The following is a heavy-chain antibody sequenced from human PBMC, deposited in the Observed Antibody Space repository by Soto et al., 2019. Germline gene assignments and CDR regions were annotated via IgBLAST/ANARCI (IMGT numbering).Heavy chain of an antibody. CDR2: IHHGGSS. J-gene: IGHJ5*02. V-gene: IGHV4-38-2*02. D-gene: IGHD3-16*01. CDR3: ARDWGTTTRDIRWFEP. Sequence: SETLSLTCAVSGCSIGSSYYWGWIRQPPGKGLEWIGTIHHGGSSFYNPSLKSRVTMSVDTSKNQFSLKLRSVTAADTAVYFCARDWGTTTRDIRWFEPWGQGTLVTVSS. CDR1: GCSIGSSYY.